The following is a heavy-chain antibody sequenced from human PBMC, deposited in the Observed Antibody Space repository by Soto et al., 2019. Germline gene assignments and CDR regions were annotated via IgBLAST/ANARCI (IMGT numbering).Heavy chain of an antibody. CDR3: AKNPEQWLAFDY. J-gene: IGHJ4*02. V-gene: IGHV3-23*01. CDR1: GFTFSSYA. D-gene: IGHD6-19*01. CDR2: ISGSGGST. Sequence: PGGSLRLSCAASGFTFSSYAMSWVRQAPGKGLELVSAISGSGGSTYYADSVKGRFTISRDNSKNTRDLQMNSLRTEDTAVYYCAKNPEQWLAFDYWGQGTLVTVSS.